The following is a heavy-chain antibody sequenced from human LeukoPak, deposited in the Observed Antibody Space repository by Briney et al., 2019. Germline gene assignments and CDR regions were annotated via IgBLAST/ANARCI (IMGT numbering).Heavy chain of an antibody. J-gene: IGHJ3*02. CDR3: ARIDAAMSTGGPFDI. Sequence: GGSLRLSCAASGFTLSSYNMYWLRQAPGKGLEWLAVILYHGNNKYYADSVKGRFTISRDESKSTLYLQMDSLRGEDTAVYYCARIDAAMSTGGPFDIWGQGTMVTVSS. CDR2: ILYHGNNK. D-gene: IGHD5/OR15-5a*01. CDR1: GFTLSSYN. V-gene: IGHV3-30-3*01.